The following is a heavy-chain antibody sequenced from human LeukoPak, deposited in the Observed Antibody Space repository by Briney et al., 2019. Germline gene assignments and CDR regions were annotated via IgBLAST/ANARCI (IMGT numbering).Heavy chain of an antibody. CDR1: GGSFSGYY. Sequence: SETLSLTCGVYGGSFSGYYWTWIRQPPGKGLEWIGEINHGGSTNYNPSLTSRVTISVDTSKNQVSLKLRSVPAADRGVYYCARTTEGYAGGPGYSYYYYMDVWGKGTTVTISS. D-gene: IGHD5-12*01. J-gene: IGHJ6*03. CDR2: INHGGST. V-gene: IGHV4-34*01. CDR3: ARTTEGYAGGPGYSYYYYMDV.